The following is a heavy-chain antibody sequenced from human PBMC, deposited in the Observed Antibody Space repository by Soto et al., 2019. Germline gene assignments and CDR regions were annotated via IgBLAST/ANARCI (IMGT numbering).Heavy chain of an antibody. V-gene: IGHV2-5*01. CDR1: GISLSTSGVG. CDR2: VYWNDDK. D-gene: IGHD1-1*01. J-gene: IGHJ3*02. CDR3: ARGLATLPVFAFDI. Sequence: ESGPTLVNPTQALTLTCTLSGISLSTSGVGLGWIRQTPGKALEWLALVYWNDDKHYSPSLKSRLTITKDTPKNQAILTMTNMDPVDTATYFCARGLATLPVFAFDIWGQGTVVTVSS.